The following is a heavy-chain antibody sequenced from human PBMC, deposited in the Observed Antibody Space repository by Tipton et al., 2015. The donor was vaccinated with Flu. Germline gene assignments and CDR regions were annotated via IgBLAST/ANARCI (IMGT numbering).Heavy chain of an antibody. CDR2: ISYSGSS. Sequence: GSLRLSCTVSGGSITSSYWSWIRQPPEKGLQWIAYISYSGSSRYNPSLKSRVTISIDTSVNQFSLKLSSVTAADTAVYYCARDRGNTMGNWFDPWGQGTLVTVSS. J-gene: IGHJ5*02. V-gene: IGHV4-59*01. CDR3: ARDRGNTMGNWFDP. CDR1: GGSITSSY. D-gene: IGHD3-3*01.